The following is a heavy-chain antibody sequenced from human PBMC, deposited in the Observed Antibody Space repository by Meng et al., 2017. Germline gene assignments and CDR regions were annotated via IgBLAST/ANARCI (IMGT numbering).Heavy chain of an antibody. V-gene: IGHV1-69*01. CDR2: IIPIFGTA. CDR3: ARDSDSSSWYDYFGY. J-gene: IGHJ4*02. D-gene: IGHD6-13*01. Sequence: QGRLWKPGAEGKRPGSSVKVSCKASGGTFSSYAISWVRQAPGQGLEWMGGIIPIFGTANYAQKFQGRVTITADESTSTAYMELSSLRSEDTAVYYCARDSDSSSWYDYFGYWGQGTLVTVSS. CDR1: GGTFSSYA.